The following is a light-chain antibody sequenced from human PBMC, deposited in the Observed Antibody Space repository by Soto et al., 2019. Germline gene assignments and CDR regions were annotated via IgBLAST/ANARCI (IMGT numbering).Light chain of an antibody. J-gene: IGKJ4*01. CDR2: AAS. V-gene: IGKV1-16*02. CDR3: QQYNSYPLT. CDR1: QGISTY. Sequence: DIQMTQSTSSLSASVGDRVTITCRASQGISTYLAWFQQKPGKAPKSLIYAASSLQSGVPSKFSGSGSGTDFTLTISRLQPDDFATYYCQQYNSYPLTFGGGTKVEIK.